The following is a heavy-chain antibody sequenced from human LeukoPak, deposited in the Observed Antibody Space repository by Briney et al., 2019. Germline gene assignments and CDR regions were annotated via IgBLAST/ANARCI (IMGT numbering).Heavy chain of an antibody. J-gene: IGHJ4*02. V-gene: IGHV3-15*01. CDR3: AADTPGDNYPFDY. CDR1: GFTFSQAW. CDR2: IKRKADGETR. Sequence: PGGSLRLSCAASGFTFSQAWMSWVRQAPGKGLEWVGRIKRKADGETRDYAAPVKGRFTISRDDSENTLYLQMTSLKTDDSAVYFCAADTPGDNYPFDYWGQGTLVTVSS. D-gene: IGHD5-24*01.